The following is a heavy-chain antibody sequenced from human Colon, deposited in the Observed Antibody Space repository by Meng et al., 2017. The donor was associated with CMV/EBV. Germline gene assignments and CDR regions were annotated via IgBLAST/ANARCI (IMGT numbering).Heavy chain of an antibody. V-gene: IGHV1-18*01. Sequence: GEPVTSKGISWVRQAPGQGLEGMGWISAYNGNTNYAQKLKGRVTMTTDTSTSTAYMELRSLRSDDTAVYYCARVSGSSTSCYSVVDYWGQGTLVTVSS. CDR2: ISAYNGNT. CDR3: ARVSGSSTSCYSVVDY. CDR1: GEPVTSKG. D-gene: IGHD2-2*01. J-gene: IGHJ4*02.